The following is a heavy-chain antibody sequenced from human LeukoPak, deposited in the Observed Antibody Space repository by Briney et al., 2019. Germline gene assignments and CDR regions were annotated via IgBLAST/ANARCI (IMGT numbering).Heavy chain of an antibody. CDR1: GGSISSSSYY. D-gene: IGHD3-10*01. V-gene: IGHV4-39*01. CDR2: IYYSGST. Sequence: PSETLSLTCTVSGGSISSSSYYWGWIRQPPGKGLEWIGSIYYSGSTYYNPSLKSRVTISVDTSKNQFSLKLSSVTAADTAVYYCAGPSGSYGDLWGQGTLVTVSS. J-gene: IGHJ4*02. CDR3: AGPSGSYGDL.